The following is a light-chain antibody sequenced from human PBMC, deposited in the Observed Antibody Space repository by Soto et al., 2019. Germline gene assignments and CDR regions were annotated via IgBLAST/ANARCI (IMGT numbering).Light chain of an antibody. CDR2: LNSDGSY. CDR3: PTWGNGHVL. J-gene: IGLJ3*02. CDR1: SGHSSYA. Sequence: QLVLTQSPSASASLGASVKLTCTLSSGHSSYAIAWHQQQPERGPRYLMTLNSDGSYYRGDGIPHRFSGSSSGAARYLTTSSLEYEDEADYYCPTWGNGHVLFGGGTKLTVL. V-gene: IGLV4-69*01.